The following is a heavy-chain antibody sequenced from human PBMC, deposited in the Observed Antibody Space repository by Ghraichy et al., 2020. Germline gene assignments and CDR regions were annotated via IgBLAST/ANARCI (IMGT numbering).Heavy chain of an antibody. CDR3: ATLSSGWYPVNDGFDI. CDR1: GFTFSSYA. D-gene: IGHD6-19*01. Sequence: GGSLRLSCAASGFTFSSYAMSWVRQAPGKGLEWVSAISGSGGSTYYADSVKGRFTISRDNAKNTLYLQTNRLRAEDTAVYYCATLSSGWYPVNDGFDIWGQGTMVTVSS. CDR2: ISGSGGST. V-gene: IGHV3-23*01. J-gene: IGHJ3*02.